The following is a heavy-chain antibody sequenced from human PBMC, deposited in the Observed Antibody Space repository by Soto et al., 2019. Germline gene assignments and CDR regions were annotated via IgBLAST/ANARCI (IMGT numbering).Heavy chain of an antibody. CDR1: SDSISSYY. J-gene: IGHJ4*02. Sequence: QVQLQESGPGLVRPSETLSLTCTVSSDSISSYYWIWIRQSPGKGLEWIGYTDYSGSTNYNPSRKSRVTISGDTSKNQFSLRLSSVTAADTAVYYCARAVGDPLYYLDYWGQGTLVTVSS. D-gene: IGHD6-19*01. V-gene: IGHV4-59*08. CDR2: TDYSGST. CDR3: ARAVGDPLYYLDY.